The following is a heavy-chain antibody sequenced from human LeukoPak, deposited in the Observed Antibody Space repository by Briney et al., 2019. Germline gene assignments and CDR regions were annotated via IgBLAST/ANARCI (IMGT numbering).Heavy chain of an antibody. CDR1: GGSINKNNW. CDR2: IHNNGDI. V-gene: IGHV4-4*02. D-gene: IGHD3-9*01. J-gene: IGHJ4*02. Sequence: PSETLSLTCAVSGGSINKNNWWSWNRQSPGKGLEWIGEIHNNGDINYNPSLRSRVTMSMDNSKNQFSLRLRSVTAADTAVYYCATYYEILTAYTFDYWGQGALVTVSS. CDR3: ATYYEILTAYTFDY.